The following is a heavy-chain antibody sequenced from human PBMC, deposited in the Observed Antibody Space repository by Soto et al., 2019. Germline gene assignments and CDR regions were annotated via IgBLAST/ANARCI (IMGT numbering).Heavy chain of an antibody. CDR3: ARVDRGTATTVVDAFDI. V-gene: IGHV4-34*01. CDR2: MSHSGGT. Sequence: QVQLQQWGAGLLKPTETLSLTCAVYGGSVSGANYYWSWIRQPPGKGLEWTGEMSHSGGTHFNPSLKSRVTISVDTSTNQFSLKMSSVTAADSALYYCARVDRGTATTVVDAFDIWGPGTMVTVSS. D-gene: IGHD1-1*01. CDR1: GGSVSGANYY. J-gene: IGHJ3*02.